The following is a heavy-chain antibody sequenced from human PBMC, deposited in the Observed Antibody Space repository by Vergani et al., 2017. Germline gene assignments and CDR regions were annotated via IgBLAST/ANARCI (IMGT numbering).Heavy chain of an antibody. CDR1: GFTFDDYA. CDR2: ISWNSGSI. D-gene: IGHD3-10*01. V-gene: IGHV3-9*01. CDR3: AKDIRH. Sequence: EVQLVESGGGLVQPGRSLRLSCAASGFTFDDYAMHWVRQAPGKGLAWVSGISWNSGSIGYADSVKGRFTISRDNAKNSLYLQMNSLRAEDTALYYCAKDIRHWGQGTLVTVSS. J-gene: IGHJ4*02.